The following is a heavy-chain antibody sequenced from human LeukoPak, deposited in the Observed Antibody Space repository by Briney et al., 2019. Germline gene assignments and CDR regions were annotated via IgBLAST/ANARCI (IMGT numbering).Heavy chain of an antibody. V-gene: IGHV3-23*01. Sequence: PGGSLRLSCTASGFTFNNYAMSWVRQAPGKGLEWVAAICGSSGNIFYADSLKGRFTISRDNSKNTLFLNMTSLRADDTAVYYCAKDRFGSGSPNWFGPWGQGTLVTVSS. CDR3: AKDRFGSGSPNWFGP. CDR2: ICGSSGNI. J-gene: IGHJ5*02. CDR1: GFTFNNYA. D-gene: IGHD3-10*01.